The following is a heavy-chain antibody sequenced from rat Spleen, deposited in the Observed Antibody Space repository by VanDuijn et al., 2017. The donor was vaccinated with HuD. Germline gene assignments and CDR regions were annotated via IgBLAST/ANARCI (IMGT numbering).Heavy chain of an antibody. V-gene: IGHV5-19*01. CDR2: ISPSGGST. D-gene: IGHD1-12*02. Sequence: EVQLVESGGGLVQPGRSMKLSCAASGFTFSNYGMHWIRQAPTKGLEWVASISPSGGSTYYRDSVKGRFTISRDNAKSTLYLQMDSLRSEDTATYYCATAYLLRVMDAWGQGASVTVSS. J-gene: IGHJ4*01. CDR3: ATAYLLRVMDA. CDR1: GFTFSNYG.